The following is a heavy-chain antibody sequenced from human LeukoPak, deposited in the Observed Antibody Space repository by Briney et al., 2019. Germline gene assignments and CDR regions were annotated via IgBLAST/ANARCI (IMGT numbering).Heavy chain of an antibody. J-gene: IGHJ4*02. Sequence: GGSLRLSCAASGFTFSSYSMNGVRQTPGKGLEWVSSISSSSSYIYYADSVKGRFTVSRDNAKNSLYLQMNTLRADDTAVYYCARDSTRWFSPSDHWGQGMLVTVSS. CDR3: ARDSTRWFSPSDH. CDR2: ISSSSSYI. V-gene: IGHV3-21*01. CDR1: GFTFSSYS. D-gene: IGHD6-13*01.